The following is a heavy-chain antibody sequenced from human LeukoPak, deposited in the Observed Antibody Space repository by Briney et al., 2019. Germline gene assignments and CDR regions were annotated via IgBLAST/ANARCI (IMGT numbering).Heavy chain of an antibody. D-gene: IGHD2-2*01. CDR3: ARAHQDIVVVPAARESGDAFDI. J-gene: IGHJ3*02. Sequence: PGGSLRLSCAASAFTFSSYGMHWVRQAPGKGLEWVAFNRYDGSNKYYADSVKGRFTISRDNSKNTLYLQMNSLRAEDTAVYYCARAHQDIVVVPAARESGDAFDIWGQGTMVTVSS. CDR2: NRYDGSNK. V-gene: IGHV3-30*02. CDR1: AFTFSSYG.